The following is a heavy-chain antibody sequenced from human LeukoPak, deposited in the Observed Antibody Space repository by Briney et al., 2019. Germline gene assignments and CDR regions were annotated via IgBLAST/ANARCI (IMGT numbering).Heavy chain of an antibody. Sequence: SETLSLTCTVSGGSISSSSYYWGWTRQPPGKGLEWIGSIYYSGSTYYNPSLKSRVTISVDTPKNQFSLKLSSVSAADTAVYYCARGAAAGMDYWGQGTLVTVSS. CDR3: ARGAAAGMDY. V-gene: IGHV4-39*01. J-gene: IGHJ4*02. CDR1: GGSISSSSYY. CDR2: IYYSGST. D-gene: IGHD6-13*01.